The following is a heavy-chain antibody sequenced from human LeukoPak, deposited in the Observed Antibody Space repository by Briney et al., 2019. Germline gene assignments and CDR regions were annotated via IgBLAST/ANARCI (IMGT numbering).Heavy chain of an antibody. CDR2: INHSGST. D-gene: IGHD6-13*01. Sequence: SETLSLTCAVYGGSFSGYYWSWIRQPPGKGLGWIGEINHSGSTNYNPSLKSRVTISVDTSKNQFSLKLSSVTAADTAVYYCARRDTAAASDYWGQGTLVTVSS. V-gene: IGHV4-34*01. J-gene: IGHJ4*02. CDR1: GGSFSGYY. CDR3: ARRDTAAASDY.